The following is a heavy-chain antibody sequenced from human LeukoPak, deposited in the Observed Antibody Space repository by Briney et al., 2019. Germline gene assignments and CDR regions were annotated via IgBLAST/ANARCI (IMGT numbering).Heavy chain of an antibody. V-gene: IGHV3-23*01. J-gene: IGHJ4*02. Sequence: GGSLRLSCAASGFTFSGSAMSWVRQAPGEGLEWVSLISYSGANSYYTDSVKGRFTISRDNSKNTVYLQMNSLRAEDTAVYYCAKDRYSSGWYSDFDYWGQGTLVTVSS. D-gene: IGHD6-19*01. CDR1: GFTFSGSA. CDR2: ISYSGANS. CDR3: AKDRYSSGWYSDFDY.